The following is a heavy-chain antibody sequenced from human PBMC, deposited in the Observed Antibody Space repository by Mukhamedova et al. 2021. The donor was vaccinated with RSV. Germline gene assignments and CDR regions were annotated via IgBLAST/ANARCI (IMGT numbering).Heavy chain of an antibody. D-gene: IGHD6-19*01. V-gene: IGHV4-34*01. CDR3: ARRIAVAGRGAFDI. J-gene: IGHJ3*02. CDR2: INHSGST. Sequence: GEINHSGSTNYNPSLKSRVTISVDTSKNQFSLKLSSVTAADTAVYYCARRIAVAGRGAFDIWGQGTMVTCSS.